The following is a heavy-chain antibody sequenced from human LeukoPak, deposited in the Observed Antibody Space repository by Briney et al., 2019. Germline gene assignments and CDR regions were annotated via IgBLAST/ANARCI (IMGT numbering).Heavy chain of an antibody. V-gene: IGHV3-7*03. Sequence: QSGGSLRLSCAASGSTFSSYWMSWVRQAPGKGLEWVANIKQDGSEKYYVDSVKGRFTISRDNAKNSLYLQMNSLRAEDTAVYYCARPSDSYYYDSSGYHDWGQGTLVTVSS. J-gene: IGHJ4*02. CDR3: ARPSDSYYYDSSGYHD. CDR1: GSTFSSYW. CDR2: IKQDGSEK. D-gene: IGHD3-22*01.